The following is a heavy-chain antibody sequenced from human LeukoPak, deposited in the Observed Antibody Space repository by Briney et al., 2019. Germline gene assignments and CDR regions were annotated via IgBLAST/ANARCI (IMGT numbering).Heavy chain of an antibody. D-gene: IGHD6-13*01. CDR3: ASDRRPSSWLGVGP. Sequence: GGSLRLSCTASGFTFSSFWMHWVRQVPGEGLMWVSRIRPDGTNTDYADSVKGRFTVSRDNAKNTLYLQMNNLRAEDTAVYYCASDRRPSSWLGVGPWGQGTLVTVSS. V-gene: IGHV3-74*01. J-gene: IGHJ5*02. CDR2: IRPDGTNT. CDR1: GFTFSSFW.